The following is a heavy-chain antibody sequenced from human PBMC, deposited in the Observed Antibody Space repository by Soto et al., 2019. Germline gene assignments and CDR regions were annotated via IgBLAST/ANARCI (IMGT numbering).Heavy chain of an antibody. CDR2: ISSTSKFI. Sequence: GGSLRLSCAASGFTFTRCSMNCVRQAPGKGLKCVSTISSTSKFIYSGDSTKGQVTITRDSAKNSLYLEMNSLRAEDSAVYCCARESEDLTTCFDYWGQGTLVTVSS. D-gene: IGHD2-2*01. J-gene: IGHJ4*02. CDR1: GFTFTRCS. CDR3: ARESEDLTTCFDY. V-gene: IGHV3-21*06.